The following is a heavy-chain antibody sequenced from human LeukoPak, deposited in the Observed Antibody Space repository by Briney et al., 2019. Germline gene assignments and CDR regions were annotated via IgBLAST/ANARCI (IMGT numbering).Heavy chain of an antibody. V-gene: IGHV3-21*01. CDR3: ARDASGSSTGLIDS. D-gene: IGHD1-26*01. CDR1: GFTLRSYG. CDR2: ISTSSYYI. Sequence: PGGSLRLSCAASGFTLRSYGMTWVRQAPGKGLEWVSYISTSSYYIYYADSVKGRFTISRDDAKNSLYLQMHSLRTEDTAVYYCARDASGSSTGLIDSWGQGTLVTVSS. J-gene: IGHJ4*02.